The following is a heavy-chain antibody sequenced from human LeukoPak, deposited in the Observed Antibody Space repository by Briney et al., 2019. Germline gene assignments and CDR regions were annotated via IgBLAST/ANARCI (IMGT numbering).Heavy chain of an antibody. CDR3: ARHYYGSGSYYHFDY. Sequence: SETLSLTCTVSGGSISSSSYYWGWIRQPPGTGLEWIGSIYYSGSTYYNPSLKSRVTISVDTSKNQFSLKLSSVTAADTAVYYCARHYYGSGSYYHFDYWGQGTLVTVSS. D-gene: IGHD3-10*01. V-gene: IGHV4-39*01. J-gene: IGHJ4*02. CDR2: IYYSGST. CDR1: GGSISSSSYY.